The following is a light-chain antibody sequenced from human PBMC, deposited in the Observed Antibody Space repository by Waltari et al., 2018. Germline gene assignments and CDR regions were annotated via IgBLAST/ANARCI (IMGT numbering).Light chain of an antibody. V-gene: IGKV3-11*01. CDR1: HDVNNY. J-gene: IGKJ5*01. CDR2: DTS. Sequence: EVVLTQSPAPLSLSPGERAPLPCRVSHDVNNYLAWYQQKPCQSPRLLIYDTSNRATGIPARFSGSGSETDFTLTISSVEPEDFAVYYCQQRKYWPPITFGQGTRLETK. CDR3: QQRKYWPPIT.